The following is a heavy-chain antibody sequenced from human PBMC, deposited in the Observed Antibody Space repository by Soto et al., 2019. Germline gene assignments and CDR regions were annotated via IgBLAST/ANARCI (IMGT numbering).Heavy chain of an antibody. D-gene: IGHD2-21*02. CDR2: VGGNGAST. CDR3: AKTSRFFGDHIDYFDS. Sequence: DVQLLESGGGLVQPGGSLRLSCAASGFTFSRFAMSWVRLAPGKGLEWVSGVGGNGASTYYADSVRGRFTIPRDNSKNTLYLHMNGLRAEDTATDFCAKTSRFFGDHIDYFDSWGQGTLVTVSS. J-gene: IGHJ4*02. V-gene: IGHV3-23*01. CDR1: GFTFSRFA.